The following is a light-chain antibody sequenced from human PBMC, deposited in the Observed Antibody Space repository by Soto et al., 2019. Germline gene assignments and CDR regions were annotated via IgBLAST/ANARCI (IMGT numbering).Light chain of an antibody. CDR1: SSDVGSYNL. CDR3: CSYARTSALEV. J-gene: IGLJ1*01. V-gene: IGLV2-23*02. CDR2: EVS. Sequence: QSVLTQPASVSGSPGQSITISCTGTSSDVGSYNLVSWYQQHPGKAPKLMIYEVSKRPSGVSNRFSGSKSGNTASLTISGHQAEDEADYNCCSYARTSALEVFGTGTKITV.